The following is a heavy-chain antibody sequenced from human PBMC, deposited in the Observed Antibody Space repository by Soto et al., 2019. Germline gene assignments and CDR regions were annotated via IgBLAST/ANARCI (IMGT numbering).Heavy chain of an antibody. J-gene: IGHJ6*02. D-gene: IGHD3-3*01. CDR1: GFTFSSYA. CDR2: ISGSGGST. CDR3: ATTIFGVVNRYYYDGMDV. V-gene: IGHV3-23*01. Sequence: GGSLRLSCAASGFTFSSYAMSWVRQAPGKGLEWVSAISGSGGSTYYADSVKGRFTISRDNTKNTLYLQKNSLRAEDTAVYYCATTIFGVVNRYYYDGMDVWGQGTTVTVSS.